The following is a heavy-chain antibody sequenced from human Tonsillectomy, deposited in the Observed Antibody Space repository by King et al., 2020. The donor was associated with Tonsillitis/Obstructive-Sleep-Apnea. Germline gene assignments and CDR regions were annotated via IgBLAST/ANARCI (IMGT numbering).Heavy chain of an antibody. CDR1: GFPFSSYS. V-gene: IGHV3-23*04. Sequence: VQLVESGGGLVQPGGSLRLSCAASGFPFSSYSMIWVRQAPGKGLEWVSSISSSGGSTYSADSVKGRFTISRDNSKSTLFLQLNSLRAEDTAVYYCAKGSNFGSSSGYSYIDYWGQGTLVTVSS. D-gene: IGHD6-6*01. J-gene: IGHJ4*02. CDR3: AKGSNFGSSSGYSYIDY. CDR2: ISSSGGST.